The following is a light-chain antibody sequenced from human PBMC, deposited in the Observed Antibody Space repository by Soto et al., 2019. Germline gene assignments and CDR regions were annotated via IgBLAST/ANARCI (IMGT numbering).Light chain of an antibody. CDR2: GAS. CDR3: QQCGSSPWT. Sequence: EIVLTQSPGTLSVSPGERATLSCRASQSVSSNLAWYQQKPGQAPRLLIYGASSRATGIPDRFSGGGSGTDFTLTISRLEPEDFAVYYCQQCGSSPWTFGQGTKVDIK. CDR1: QSVSSN. J-gene: IGKJ1*01. V-gene: IGKV3-20*01.